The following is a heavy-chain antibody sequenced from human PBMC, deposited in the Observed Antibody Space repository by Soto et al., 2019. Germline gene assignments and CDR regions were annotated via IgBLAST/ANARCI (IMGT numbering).Heavy chain of an antibody. Sequence: GGSLRLSCSASGFTFSSYAMHWVRQAPGKGLEYVSAISSNGGSTYYADSVKGRFTISRDNSKNTLYLQMSSLRAEDTAVCYCVDVAAAGTIGMDVWGQGTTVTVSS. J-gene: IGHJ6*02. CDR3: VDVAAAGTIGMDV. V-gene: IGHV3-64D*06. D-gene: IGHD6-13*01. CDR1: GFTFSSYA. CDR2: ISSNGGST.